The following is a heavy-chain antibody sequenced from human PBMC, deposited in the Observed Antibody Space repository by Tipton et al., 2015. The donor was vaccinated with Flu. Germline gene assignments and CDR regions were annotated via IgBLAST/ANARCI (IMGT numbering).Heavy chain of an antibody. J-gene: IGHJ5*02. V-gene: IGHV4-39*01. CDR2: IYDSGTS. D-gene: IGHD2-8*02. CDR3: ARHKVVFSITPGNWFDP. CDR1: GGSITSSPYY. Sequence: TLSLTCTVSGGSITSSPYYSAWIRQPPGKGLEWIGTIYDSGTSYYNPSLKGRVTISIHTSKNQFSLKLSAVTAADTAIYYCARHKVVFSITPGNWFDPWGQGTLVTVSS.